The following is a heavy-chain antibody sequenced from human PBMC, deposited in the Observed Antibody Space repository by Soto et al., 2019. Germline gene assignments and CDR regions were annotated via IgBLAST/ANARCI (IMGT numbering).Heavy chain of an antibody. Sequence: SETLSLTCTVSGGSISSGGYYWSWIRQHPGKGLEWIGYIYYSGSTYYNPSLKSRVTISVDTSKNQFSLKLSSVTAADTAVYYCARGIAAAGNWFDPWGQGTLVTVS. D-gene: IGHD6-13*01. V-gene: IGHV4-31*03. J-gene: IGHJ5*02. CDR3: ARGIAAAGNWFDP. CDR2: IYYSGST. CDR1: GGSISSGGYY.